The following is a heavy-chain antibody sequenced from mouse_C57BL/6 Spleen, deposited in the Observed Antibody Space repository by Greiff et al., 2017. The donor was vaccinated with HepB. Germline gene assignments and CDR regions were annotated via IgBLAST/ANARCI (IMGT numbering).Heavy chain of an antibody. J-gene: IGHJ3*01. Sequence: VQLQQSGPELVKPGASVKISCKASGYTFTDYYMNWVKQSHGKSLEWIGDINPNNGGTSYNQKFKGKATLTVDKSSSTAYMELRSLTSEDSAVYYCARSEYLGFAYWGQGTLVTVSA. CDR1: GYTFTDYY. CDR3: ARSEYLGFAY. D-gene: IGHD5-2*01. CDR2: INPNNGGT. V-gene: IGHV1-26*01.